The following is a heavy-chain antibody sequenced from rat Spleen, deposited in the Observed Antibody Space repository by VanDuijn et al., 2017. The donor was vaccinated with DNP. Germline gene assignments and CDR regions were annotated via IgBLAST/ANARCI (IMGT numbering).Heavy chain of an antibody. CDR3: TTSFAY. Sequence: EVQLVESGGGPVQPGRSLKLSCVASGFIFSNYWMTWIRQAPGKGLEWVASISSTADNTYYSDSVKGRFSISRDNAKSTLYLQMSSLRAEDTATYYCTTSFAYWGQGTLVTVSS. V-gene: IGHV5-31*01. CDR1: GFIFSNYW. J-gene: IGHJ3*01. CDR2: ISSTADNT.